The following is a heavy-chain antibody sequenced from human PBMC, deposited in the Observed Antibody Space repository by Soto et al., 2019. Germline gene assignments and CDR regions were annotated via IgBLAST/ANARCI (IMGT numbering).Heavy chain of an antibody. V-gene: IGHV3-7*01. J-gene: IGHJ4*02. CDR3: AGLDGGPPHF. D-gene: IGHD3-16*01. Sequence: EMQLVESGGDLVQPGGSLRLSCAASGFAFSNSWMSWVRQAPGKGLEWVANMKEDGTKIWYMDSVKGRFTISRDNAKNFLYLKMKNGGAEDPAAYYCAGLDGGPPHFRGQGTL. CDR1: GFAFSNSW. CDR2: MKEDGTKI.